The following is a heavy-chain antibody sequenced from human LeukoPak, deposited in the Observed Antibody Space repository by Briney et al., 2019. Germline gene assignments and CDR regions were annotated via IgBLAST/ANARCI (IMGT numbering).Heavy chain of an antibody. CDR2: VTGSSSTI. V-gene: IGHV3-48*01. CDR3: ARDLSSTSSWATVPDY. D-gene: IGHD2-2*01. Sequence: GGSLRLSCAASGFTFSSYTMNWVRQAPGKGLEWVSYVTGSSSTIYYADSVKGRFTISRDNSKNTLYLQMNSLRAEDTAVYYCARDLSSTSSWATVPDYWGQGTLVTVSS. J-gene: IGHJ4*02. CDR1: GFTFSSYT.